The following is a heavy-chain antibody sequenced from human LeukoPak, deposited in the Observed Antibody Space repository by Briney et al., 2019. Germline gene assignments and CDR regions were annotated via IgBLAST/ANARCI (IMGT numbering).Heavy chain of an antibody. Sequence: SETLSLTCTVSGGSISSSSYYWGWIRQPPGKGLEWIGSIYYSGSTYYNPSLKSRGTISVDTSKNQCSLKLSSVTAADTAVYYCARSSEGRYYYDSSGYSYYYYYMDVWGKATTVTISS. CDR3: ARSSEGRYYYDSSGYSYYYYYMDV. J-gene: IGHJ6*03. V-gene: IGHV4-39*07. D-gene: IGHD3-22*01. CDR1: GGSISSSSYY. CDR2: IYYSGST.